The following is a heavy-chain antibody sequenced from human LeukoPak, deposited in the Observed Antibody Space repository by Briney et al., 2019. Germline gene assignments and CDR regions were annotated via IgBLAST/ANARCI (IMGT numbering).Heavy chain of an antibody. V-gene: IGHV3-23*01. J-gene: IGHJ4*02. CDR1: GFTFTSYA. D-gene: IGHD2-21*01. Sequence: GGSLRLSSAASGFTFTSYAMSWVPPAPGQGLEWVSTISKSGGITYYADTVKGRFTISRDNSKTTLYLQMNSLRAEDAAVYFCAKAPVTSCRGAYCYPFDSWGQGTLVTVSS. CDR2: ISKSGGIT. CDR3: AKAPVTSCRGAYCYPFDS.